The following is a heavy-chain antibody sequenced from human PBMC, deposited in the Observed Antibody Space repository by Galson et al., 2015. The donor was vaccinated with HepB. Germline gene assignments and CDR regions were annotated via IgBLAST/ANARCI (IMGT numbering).Heavy chain of an antibody. CDR1: GYTFTSYA. J-gene: IGHJ2*01. D-gene: IGHD6-19*01. Sequence: SVKVSCKASGYTFTSYAMHWVRQAPGQRLEWMGWINAGNGNTKYSQKFQGRVTITRDTSASTAYMELSSLRSEDTAVYYCARDPRGWHRNGYFDLWGRGTLVTVSS. CDR2: INAGNGNT. CDR3: ARDPRGWHRNGYFDL. V-gene: IGHV1-3*01.